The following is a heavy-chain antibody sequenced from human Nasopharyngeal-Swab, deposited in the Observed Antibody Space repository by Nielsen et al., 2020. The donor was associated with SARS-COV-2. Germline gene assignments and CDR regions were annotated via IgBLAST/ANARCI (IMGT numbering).Heavy chain of an antibody. V-gene: IGHV3-73*01. J-gene: IGHJ4*02. Sequence: GGSLRLSCAASGFVFSGSAIHWVRQASGKGLEWVGRIGDKAHNYATTYAASVKGRFTISRDDSNNTAYLQMDSLKTEDTALYYCTTDYYFDYWGQGTLVTVSS. CDR2: IGDKAHNYAT. CDR3: TTDYYFDY. CDR1: GFVFSGSA.